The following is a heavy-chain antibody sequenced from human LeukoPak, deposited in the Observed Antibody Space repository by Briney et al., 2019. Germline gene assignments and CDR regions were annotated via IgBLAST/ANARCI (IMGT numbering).Heavy chain of an antibody. D-gene: IGHD3-22*01. Sequence: SETLSLTCTVSGGSISSGDYYWSWIRQPPGKGLEWIGYIYYSGSTYYNPSLKSRVTISVDTSKNQSSLKLSSVTAADTAVYYCARALKRTYYYDSSGYYSPLNNLYYFDYWGQGTLVTVSS. CDR2: IYYSGST. CDR1: GGSISSGDYY. V-gene: IGHV4-30-4*08. CDR3: ARALKRTYYYDSSGYYSPLNNLYYFDY. J-gene: IGHJ4*02.